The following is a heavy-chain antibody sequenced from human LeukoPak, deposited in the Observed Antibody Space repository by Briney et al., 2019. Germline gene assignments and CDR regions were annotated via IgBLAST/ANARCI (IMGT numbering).Heavy chain of an antibody. J-gene: IGHJ4*02. D-gene: IGHD1-26*01. CDR1: GGSILTTNW. CDR3: TRESGAFSPFGF. CDR2: VHLSGAS. Sequence: PSGTLSLTCAVSGGSILTTNWWSWVRQPPGNGLEWIGEVHLSGASNYNPSLKSRVNMSIDKSKNQLSLELTSVTAADTAIYYCTRESGAFSPFGFWGQGTLVTVSS. V-gene: IGHV4-4*02.